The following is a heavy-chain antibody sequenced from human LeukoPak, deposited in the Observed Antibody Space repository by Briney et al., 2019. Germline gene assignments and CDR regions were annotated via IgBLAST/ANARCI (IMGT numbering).Heavy chain of an antibody. J-gene: IGHJ4*02. Sequence: GGSLRLSCAASGFTFSSYWMHWVRQAPGKGLVWVSRINSDGSSTVYVDSVKGRFTTSRDNAENTLYLQMNSLRAEDTAVYYCARDLPITMVRGTHFDYWGQGTLVTVSS. CDR2: INSDGSST. CDR3: ARDLPITMVRGTHFDY. D-gene: IGHD3-10*01. V-gene: IGHV3-74*01. CDR1: GFTFSSYW.